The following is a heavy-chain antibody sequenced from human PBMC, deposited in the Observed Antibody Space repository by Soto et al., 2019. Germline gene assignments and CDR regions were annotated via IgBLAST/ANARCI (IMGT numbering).Heavy chain of an antibody. J-gene: IGHJ5*02. CDR3: ARHAAYGSGSYYNPGGNWFDP. V-gene: IGHV4-59*08. CDR1: GGSISSYY. D-gene: IGHD3-10*01. CDR2: IYYSGST. Sequence: PSETLSLTCTVSGGSISSYYLSWIRQPPGKGLEWTGYIYYSGSTNYNPSLKSRVTISVDTSKNQFSLKLSSVTAADTAVYYCARHAAYGSGSYYNPGGNWFDPWGQGTLVTAPQ.